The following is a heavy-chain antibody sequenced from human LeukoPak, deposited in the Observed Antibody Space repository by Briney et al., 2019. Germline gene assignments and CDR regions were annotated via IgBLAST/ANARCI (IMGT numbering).Heavy chain of an antibody. CDR1: GFTFSSYA. Sequence: GRSLRLSCAASGFTFSSYAMHWVRQAPGKGLEWVAVISYDGSNKYYADSVKGRFTISRDNSKNTLYLQMNSLRAEDTAVYYCARAPAQESGASMGHWGQGTLVSVSS. D-gene: IGHD1-26*01. J-gene: IGHJ4*02. CDR2: ISYDGSNK. CDR3: ARAPAQESGASMGH. V-gene: IGHV3-30*04.